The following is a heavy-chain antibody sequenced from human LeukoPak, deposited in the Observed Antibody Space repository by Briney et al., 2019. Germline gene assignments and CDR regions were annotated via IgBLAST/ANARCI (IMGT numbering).Heavy chain of an antibody. CDR2: IISGSSTI. J-gene: IGHJ3*02. CDR3: ARGGPAHASDI. CDR1: GFTFSSYN. D-gene: IGHD3-16*01. Sequence: QPGGSLRLSCAASGFTFSSYNMNWVRQAPGKGLEWVSYIISGSSTIYYADSVKGRFTTSRDNAKNSLYLQMNNLRAEDTAVYYCARGGPAHASDIWGQGTMVTVSS. V-gene: IGHV3-48*01.